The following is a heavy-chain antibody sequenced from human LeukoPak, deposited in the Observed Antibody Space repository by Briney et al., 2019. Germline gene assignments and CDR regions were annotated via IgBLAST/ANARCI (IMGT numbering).Heavy chain of an antibody. CDR1: GFTFSSYS. CDR3: ARDSYYDSSGYYPYY. CDR2: ISSISSYI. J-gene: IGHJ4*02. V-gene: IGHV3-21*01. D-gene: IGHD3-22*01. Sequence: GGSLRLSCAASGFTFSSYSMNWVRQAPGKGLEWVSSISSISSYIYYADSVKGRFTISRDNAKNSLYLQMNSLRAEDTAVYYCARDSYYDSSGYYPYYWGQGTLVTVSS.